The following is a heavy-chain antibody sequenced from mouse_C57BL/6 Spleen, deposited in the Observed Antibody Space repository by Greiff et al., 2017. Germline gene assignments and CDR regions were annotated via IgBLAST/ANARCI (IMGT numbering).Heavy chain of an antibody. CDR3: AKEDWDENYAMDY. D-gene: IGHD4-1*01. V-gene: IGHV2-5*01. Sequence: VKVVESGPGLVQPSQSLSITCTVSGFSLTSYGVHWVRQSPGKGLEWLGVIWRGGSTDYNAAFMSRLSITKDNSKSQVFFKMNSLQADDTAIYYCAKEDWDENYAMDYWGQGTSVTVSS. CDR1: GFSLTSYG. CDR2: IWRGGST. J-gene: IGHJ4*01.